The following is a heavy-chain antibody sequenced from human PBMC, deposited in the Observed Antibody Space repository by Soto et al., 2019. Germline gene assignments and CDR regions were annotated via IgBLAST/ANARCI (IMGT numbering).Heavy chain of an antibody. CDR3: ARHYYGSGSFYVMDV. D-gene: IGHD3-10*01. CDR2: IYYSGST. J-gene: IGHJ6*02. CDR1: GGSISSSSYY. V-gene: IGHV4-39*01. Sequence: SETLSLTCSVSGGSISSSSYYWGWIRQPPGKGLEWIGSIYYSGSTYYNPSLKSRVTISVDTSKNQFSLKLSSVTAADTAVYYCARHYYGSGSFYVMDVWGQGTTVT.